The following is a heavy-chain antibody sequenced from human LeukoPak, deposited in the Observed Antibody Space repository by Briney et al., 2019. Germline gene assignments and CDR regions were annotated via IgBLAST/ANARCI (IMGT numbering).Heavy chain of an antibody. V-gene: IGHV1-2*06. CDR2: INPNSGGT. J-gene: IGHJ4*02. D-gene: IGHD3-10*01. CDR1: GYTFTGYY. CDR3: ASDVDGGDYGSGSAPVDY. Sequence: ASVKVSCKASGYTFTGYYMHWVRQAPGQGLEWMGRINPNSGGTNYAQKFQGRVTMTRDTSISTAYMELSRLRSDDTAVYDCASDVDGGDYGSGSAPVDYWGQGTLVTVSS.